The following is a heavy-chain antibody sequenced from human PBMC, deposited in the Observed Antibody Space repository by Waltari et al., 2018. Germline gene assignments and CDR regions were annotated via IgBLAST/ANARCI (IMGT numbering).Heavy chain of an antibody. CDR3: ARGYSRTWDGNWFDP. CDR2: IVSSGQTT. J-gene: IGHJ5*02. D-gene: IGHD6-13*01. V-gene: IGHV3-48*03. CDR1: GFSFSTFE. Sequence: EVQLVESGGGLVQPGGSLRLSCEGSGFSFSTFEMNWVRQAPGKGLEWVSYIVSSGQTTYYADSVKGRFTVSRDNAKNSLYLQMDSLRTEDTAVYYCARGYSRTWDGNWFDPWGQGTLVTVSS.